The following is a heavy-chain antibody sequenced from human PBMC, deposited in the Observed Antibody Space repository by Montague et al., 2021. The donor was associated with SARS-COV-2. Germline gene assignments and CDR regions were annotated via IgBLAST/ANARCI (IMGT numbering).Heavy chain of an antibody. CDR2: IYYSGST. CDR1: GGSISSGSYY. J-gene: IGHJ4*02. Sequence: SETLSLTCTVSGGSISSGSYYWGWIRQPPGKGLEWIGSIYYSGSTYYNPSLKSRVTISVDTSKNQFSLKLSSVTAADTAVYYCARGIRRTWIPLWVRSGFDYWGQGTLVTVSS. D-gene: IGHD5-18*01. CDR3: ARGIRRTWIPLWVRSGFDY. V-gene: IGHV4-39*07.